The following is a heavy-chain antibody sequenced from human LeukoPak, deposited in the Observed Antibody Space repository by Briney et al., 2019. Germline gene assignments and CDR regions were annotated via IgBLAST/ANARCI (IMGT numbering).Heavy chain of an antibody. Sequence: GRSVRLSCAASGFTFSSYAMHWVRQAPGKGLEWVAVISYDGSNKYYADSVKGRFTISRDNSKNTLYLQMNSLRAEDTAVYYCARVNSGSYYDFDYWGQGTLVTVSS. J-gene: IGHJ4*02. D-gene: IGHD1-26*01. CDR1: GFTFSSYA. CDR2: ISYDGSNK. V-gene: IGHV3-30-3*01. CDR3: ARVNSGSYYDFDY.